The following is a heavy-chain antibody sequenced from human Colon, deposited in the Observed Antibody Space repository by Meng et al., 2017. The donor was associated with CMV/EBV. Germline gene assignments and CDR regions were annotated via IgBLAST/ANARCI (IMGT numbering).Heavy chain of an antibody. CDR2: INPNSGGT. CDR3: ATVSSGYYLYFQH. V-gene: IGHV1-2*02. J-gene: IGHJ1*01. CDR1: GYTFTGYY. Sequence: QVQLGQSGAVVKKPGAPGKGSCKASGYTFTGYYMHWVRQAPGQGLEWMGWINPNSGGTNYAQKFQGRVTMTRDTSISTAYMELSRLRSDDTAVYYCATVSSGYYLYFQHWGQGTLVTVSS. D-gene: IGHD3-22*01.